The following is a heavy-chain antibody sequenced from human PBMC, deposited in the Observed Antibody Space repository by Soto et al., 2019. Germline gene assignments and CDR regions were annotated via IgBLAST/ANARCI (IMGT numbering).Heavy chain of an antibody. CDR2: IRKDESKK. Sequence: EVQLVESGGGLVQPGESLRLSCSASGFTFSDYWVTWVRQAPGKGLEWVANIRKDESKKSYLDSVRGRFTVSRDNARNLLYLQMDSLRAEDTALYYCARDVSPGSGPYYDAFDIWGQGTMVTVSS. V-gene: IGHV3-7*05. CDR3: ARDVSPGSGPYYDAFDI. J-gene: IGHJ3*02. D-gene: IGHD3-22*01. CDR1: GFTFSDYW.